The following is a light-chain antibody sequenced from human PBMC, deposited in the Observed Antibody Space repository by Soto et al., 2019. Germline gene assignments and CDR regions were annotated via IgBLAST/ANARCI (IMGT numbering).Light chain of an antibody. Sequence: QSVLTQPPSASGSPGQSVTISCTGTSSDVGGYNYVSWYQQHPGKAPKLMIYEVFKRPSGVPDRFSGSKSGNTASLTVSGLQADDEADYYCSSYAGSNNFDVFGTWTKLTVL. CDR3: SSYAGSNNFDV. CDR1: SSDVGGYNY. CDR2: EVF. J-gene: IGLJ1*01. V-gene: IGLV2-8*01.